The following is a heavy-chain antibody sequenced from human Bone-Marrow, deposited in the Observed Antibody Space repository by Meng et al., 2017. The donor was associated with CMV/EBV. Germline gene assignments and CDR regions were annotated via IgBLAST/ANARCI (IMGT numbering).Heavy chain of an antibody. CDR2: IYYSGST. Sequence: GSLRLSCTVSGGSISSSSYYWGWIRQPPGKGLEWIGSIYYSGSTYYNPSLKSRVTISVDTSKNQFSLKLSSVTAADTAVYYCARQGDGSGSYFYYGMDVWGQGTTVTVSS. J-gene: IGHJ6*02. CDR3: ARQGDGSGSYFYYGMDV. CDR1: GGSISSSSYY. V-gene: IGHV4-39*01. D-gene: IGHD3-10*01.